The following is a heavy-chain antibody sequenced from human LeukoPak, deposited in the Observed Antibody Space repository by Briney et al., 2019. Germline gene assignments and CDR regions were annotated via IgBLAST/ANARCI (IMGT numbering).Heavy chain of an antibody. J-gene: IGHJ4*02. D-gene: IGHD3-10*01. Sequence: PSETLSLTCAVYGGSFSGYYWGWIRQPPGKGLEWIGSIYYSGSTYYNPSLKSRVTISVDTSKNQFSLKLSSVTAADTAVYYCARHGRYYGSGSRRFSAQFDYWGQGTLVAVSS. CDR1: GGSFSGYY. CDR3: ARHGRYYGSGSRRFSAQFDY. CDR2: IYYSGST. V-gene: IGHV4-39*01.